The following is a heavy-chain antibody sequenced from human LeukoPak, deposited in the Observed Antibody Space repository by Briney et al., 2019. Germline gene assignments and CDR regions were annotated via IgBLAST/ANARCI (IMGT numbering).Heavy chain of an antibody. V-gene: IGHV3-23*01. Sequence: GRSLRLSCVASGFTFSSYAMSWVRQAPGKGLEWVSTFSGSGGSTYYANSVKGRFTISRDNSKNTLYLQMNSLRAEDTAVYYCAKAISGSYYYFDYWGQGTLVTVSS. CDR2: FSGSGGST. CDR1: GFTFSSYA. D-gene: IGHD1-26*01. J-gene: IGHJ4*02. CDR3: AKAISGSYYYFDY.